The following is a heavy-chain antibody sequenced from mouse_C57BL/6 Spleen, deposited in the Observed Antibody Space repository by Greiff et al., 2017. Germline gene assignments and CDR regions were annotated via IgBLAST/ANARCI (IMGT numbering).Heavy chain of an antibody. Sequence: DVKLQESGAELVKPGASVKLSCTASGFNIKDYYMHWVKQRTEQGLEWIGRIDPEDGETKYAPKFQGKATITADTSSNTAYLQLSSLTSEDTAVYYCALYYYGSSYYFDYWGQGTTLTVSS. V-gene: IGHV14-2*01. J-gene: IGHJ2*01. CDR3: ALYYYGSSYYFDY. CDR1: GFNIKDYY. CDR2: IDPEDGET. D-gene: IGHD1-1*01.